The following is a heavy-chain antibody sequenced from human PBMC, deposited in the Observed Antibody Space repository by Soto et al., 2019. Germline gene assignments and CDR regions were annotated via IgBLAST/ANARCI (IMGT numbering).Heavy chain of an antibody. D-gene: IGHD6-19*01. CDR2: ISGDSGST. Sequence: GGSLRLSCAASGFTFSNYAMSWVRQAPGKGLEWVSAISGDSGSTYYADSVKGRFTVSRDNSKNSLYLQMNSLRADDTAAYYCAIPSGLTVTGPDYWGQGTLVTVSS. J-gene: IGHJ4*02. CDR1: GFTFSNYA. CDR3: AIPSGLTVTGPDY. V-gene: IGHV3-23*01.